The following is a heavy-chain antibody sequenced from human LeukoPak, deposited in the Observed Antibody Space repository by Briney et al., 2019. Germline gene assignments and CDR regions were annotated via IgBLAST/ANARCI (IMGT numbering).Heavy chain of an antibody. CDR3: AKDQVDLGYYYCYGMDV. CDR1: GFTFSSYG. CDR2: ISYDGSNK. J-gene: IGHJ6*04. Sequence: GGSLRLSCAASGFTFSSYGMHWVRQAPGKGLEWVAVISYDGSNKYYADSVKGRFTISRDNSKNTLYLQMNSLRAEDTAVYYCAKDQVDLGYYYCYGMDVWGKGTTVTVSS. D-gene: IGHD3-9*01. V-gene: IGHV3-30*18.